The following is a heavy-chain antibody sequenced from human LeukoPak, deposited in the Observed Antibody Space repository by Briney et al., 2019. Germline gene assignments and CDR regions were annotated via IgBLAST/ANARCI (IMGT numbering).Heavy chain of an antibody. CDR2: MNPKRGNT. CDR1: GYTFTNYD. CDR3: ARDQDIVVVVAALRQREMGGFDP. D-gene: IGHD2-15*01. J-gene: IGHJ5*02. Sequence: ASVTVSCKASGYTFTNYDINWVRQATGQGPAWMGWMNPKRGNTGYAQKFQGRVTMTRNTSISTAYMELSSLRSDDTAVYYCARDQDIVVVVAALRQREMGGFDPWGQGTLVTVSS. V-gene: IGHV1-8*01.